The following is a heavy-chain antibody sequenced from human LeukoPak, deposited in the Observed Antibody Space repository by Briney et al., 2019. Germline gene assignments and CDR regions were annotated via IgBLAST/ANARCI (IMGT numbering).Heavy chain of an antibody. Sequence: ASVKFSCKASGYTFANYPINWVRQVPGQGLEWMGWISAYNGNTKYAQKLQGKIIMTRDTSTNTVYMEVRSLRSDDTAIYYCARDLRGFVGEVRGGYYYYPMDVWGQGTTVTVSS. CDR2: ISAYNGNT. CDR3: ARDLRGFVGEVRGGYYYYPMDV. D-gene: IGHD3-10*01. CDR1: GYTFANYP. V-gene: IGHV1-18*01. J-gene: IGHJ6*02.